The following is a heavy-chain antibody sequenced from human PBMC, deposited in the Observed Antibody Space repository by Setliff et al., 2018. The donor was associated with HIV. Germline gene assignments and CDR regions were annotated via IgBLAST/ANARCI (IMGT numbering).Heavy chain of an antibody. J-gene: IGHJ6*04. CDR3: ARDVGEQLDV. CDR2: IYTSGST. CDR1: GGSISGYY. V-gene: IGHV4-4*09. Sequence: SETLSLTCTVSGGSISGYYWSWIRQPPGKGLEWIGYIYTSGSTHYNPSLKSRVTISVDTSKNQFSLKLSSVTAADTAVYYCARDVGEQLDVWGKGTTVTVSS.